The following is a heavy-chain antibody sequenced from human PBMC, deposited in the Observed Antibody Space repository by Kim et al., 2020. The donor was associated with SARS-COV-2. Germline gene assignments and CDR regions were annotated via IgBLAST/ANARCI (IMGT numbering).Heavy chain of an antibody. J-gene: IGHJ6*02. CDR3: ARDRPYGSGSYDSSGMDV. D-gene: IGHD3-10*01. V-gene: IGHV3-30*07. Sequence: KGRFTITRDNSKNALYLQMNGLRAEDTAVYYCARDRPYGSGSYDSSGMDVWGQGTTVTVSS.